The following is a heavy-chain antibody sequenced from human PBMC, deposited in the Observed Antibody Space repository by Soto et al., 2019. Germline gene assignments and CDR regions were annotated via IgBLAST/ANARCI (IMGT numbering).Heavy chain of an antibody. CDR2: MNPNSGNT. CDR1: GDTFTSYD. Sequence: QVQLVQSGAEVKKPGASVKVSCKASGDTFTSYDINWVRQATGQGLEWMGWMNPNSGNTGYAQKFQGRVTMTRNTSISTAYMELSSLRSEDTAVYYCARVRWTAGTMDWFDPWGQGTLVTVSS. CDR3: ARVRWTAGTMDWFDP. V-gene: IGHV1-8*01. D-gene: IGHD6-13*01. J-gene: IGHJ5*02.